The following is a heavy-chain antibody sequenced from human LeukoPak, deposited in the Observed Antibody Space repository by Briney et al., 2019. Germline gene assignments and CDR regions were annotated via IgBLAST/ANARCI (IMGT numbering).Heavy chain of an antibody. CDR1: GYTFTSYY. Sequence: ASVKVSCKASGYTFTSYYMHWVRQAPGQGLEWMGIINPSGGSTSYAQKFQGRVTMTRDTSTSTVYMELSSLRSEDTAVYYCARVFDPETAMGLDYYYYGMDVWGQGTTVTVSS. CDR2: INPSGGST. CDR3: ARVFDPETAMGLDYYYYGMDV. J-gene: IGHJ6*02. V-gene: IGHV1-46*01. D-gene: IGHD5-18*01.